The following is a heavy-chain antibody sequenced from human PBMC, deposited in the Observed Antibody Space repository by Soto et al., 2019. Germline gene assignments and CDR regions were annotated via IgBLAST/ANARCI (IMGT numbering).Heavy chain of an antibody. CDR3: AKDRGCSSDTCYQAD. CDR1: GFAFRTYG. CDR2: INAGGRGA. J-gene: IGHJ4*02. Sequence: PGGSLRLSCVASGFAFRTYGMSWIRQTPGQGLEWVSAINAGGRGAYYADSVKGRFIISRDNSKNTLYLQMNSLRAEDSAVYYCAKDRGCSSDTCYQADWGQGTLVTVSS. V-gene: IGHV3-23*01. D-gene: IGHD2-2*01.